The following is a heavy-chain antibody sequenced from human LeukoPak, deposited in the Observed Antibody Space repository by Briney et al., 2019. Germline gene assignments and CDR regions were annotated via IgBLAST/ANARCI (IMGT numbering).Heavy chain of an antibody. CDR3: ARHRGSSSLFDY. CDR1: GGSISSNDYY. CDR2: IYYSGST. Sequence: SETLSLTCTVSGGSISSNDYYWDCIRQPPGMGLEYIGSIYYSGSTYYNPSLKSRVTISVDTSKNQFSLKLSSVTAADTAVYYCARHRGSSSLFDYWGQGTLVTVSS. V-gene: IGHV4-39*01. J-gene: IGHJ4*02. D-gene: IGHD6-6*01.